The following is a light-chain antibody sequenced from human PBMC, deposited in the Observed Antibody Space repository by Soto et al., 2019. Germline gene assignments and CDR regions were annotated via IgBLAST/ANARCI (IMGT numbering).Light chain of an antibody. CDR3: CSYAGSSIL. CDR2: EGS. V-gene: IGLV2-23*01. CDR1: SSDVGSYNL. Sequence: QSVLTQPASVSGSPGQSITIPCTGTSSDVGSYNLVSWYQQHPGKAPKLMIYEGSKRPSGVSNRFSGSKSGNTASLTISGLQAEDEADYYCCSYAGSSILFGGGTKVTVL. J-gene: IGLJ2*01.